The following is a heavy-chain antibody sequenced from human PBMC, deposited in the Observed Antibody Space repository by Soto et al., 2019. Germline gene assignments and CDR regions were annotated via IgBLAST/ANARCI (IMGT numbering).Heavy chain of an antibody. CDR3: AGAGQFNYGGHSGFAY. CDR2: IKADGSGT. CDR1: GFTFSFTW. Sequence: PGGSLRLSCSASGFTFSFTWMHWVRQDPGKGLVLVSGIKADGSGTSYADYGKGRFTVSRDTPKNRLCLQMSSLRAEDTALYYCAGAGQFNYGGHSGFAYGGQRSPVTVSS. V-gene: IGHV3-74*01. D-gene: IGHD4-17*01. J-gene: IGHJ4*02.